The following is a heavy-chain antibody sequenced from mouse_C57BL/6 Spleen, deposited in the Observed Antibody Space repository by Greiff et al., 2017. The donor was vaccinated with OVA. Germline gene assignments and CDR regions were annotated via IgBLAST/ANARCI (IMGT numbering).Heavy chain of an antibody. V-gene: IGHV2-2*01. Sequence: VKLQESGPGLVQPSQSLSITCTVSGFSLTSYGVHWVRQSPGKGLEWLGVIWSGGSTDYNAAFISRLSISKDNSKSQVFFKMNSLQADDTAIYYCARNDPYYYGSSEFAYWGQGTLVTVSA. CDR3: ARNDPYYYGSSEFAY. CDR2: IWSGGST. D-gene: IGHD1-1*01. CDR1: GFSLTSYG. J-gene: IGHJ3*01.